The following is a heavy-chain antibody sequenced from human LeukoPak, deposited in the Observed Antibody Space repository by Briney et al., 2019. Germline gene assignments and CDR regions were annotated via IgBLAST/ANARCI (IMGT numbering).Heavy chain of an antibody. CDR2: ISSSSSYI. J-gene: IGHJ4*02. V-gene: IGHV3-21*04. CDR3: ANSRTLGIPFN. CDR1: GFTFSSYS. Sequence: GGSLRLSCAASGFTFSSYSMNWVRQAPGKGLEWVSSISSSSSYIYYADSVKGRFTISRDNAKNSLYLQMNSLRAEDTAVYYCANSRTLGIPFNWGQGTLVTVSS. D-gene: IGHD3-16*01.